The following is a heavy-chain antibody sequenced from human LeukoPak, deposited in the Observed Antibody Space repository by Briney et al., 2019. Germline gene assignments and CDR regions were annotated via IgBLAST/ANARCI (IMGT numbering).Heavy chain of an antibody. Sequence: PGGSLRLSCAGSGFSFSHTWMNWVRQAPGKGLEYIGHIKSKTNGGEATEYAAAVTGRFFISRDDSASTLCLHLNSLKTEDTAVYYCATDRIVGASAFDVWGQGTMVTVSS. D-gene: IGHD1-26*01. V-gene: IGHV3-15*01. CDR2: IKSKTNGGEAT. CDR3: ATDRIVGASAFDV. CDR1: GFSFSHTW. J-gene: IGHJ3*01.